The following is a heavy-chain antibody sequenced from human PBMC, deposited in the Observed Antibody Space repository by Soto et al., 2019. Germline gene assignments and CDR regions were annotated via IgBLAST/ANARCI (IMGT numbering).Heavy chain of an antibody. CDR1: GFTFSSYG. D-gene: IGHD2-8*01. Sequence: GGSLRLYCAASGFTFSSYGMHWVRQAPGKGLEWVAVISYDGSNKYYADSVKGRFTISRDNSKNTLYLQMNSLRAEDTAVYYCAKEGPTDCTNGVCMIYYYGMDVWGQGTTVTVSS. J-gene: IGHJ6*02. CDR3: AKEGPTDCTNGVCMIYYYGMDV. CDR2: ISYDGSNK. V-gene: IGHV3-30*18.